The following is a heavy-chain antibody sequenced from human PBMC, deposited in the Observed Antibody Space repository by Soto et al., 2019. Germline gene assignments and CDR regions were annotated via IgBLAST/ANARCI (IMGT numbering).Heavy chain of an antibody. Sequence: SVKVSCKASGGTFSSYAISWVRQAPGQGLEWMGGIIPIFGTANYSQKFQGRVTITADESTSTAYMELSSLRSEDTAVYYCAVDCSSTSCYVHYYYYYGMDVWGQGTTVTVS. CDR1: GGTFSSYA. CDR2: IIPIFGTA. D-gene: IGHD2-2*01. CDR3: AVDCSSTSCYVHYYYYYGMDV. J-gene: IGHJ6*02. V-gene: IGHV1-69*13.